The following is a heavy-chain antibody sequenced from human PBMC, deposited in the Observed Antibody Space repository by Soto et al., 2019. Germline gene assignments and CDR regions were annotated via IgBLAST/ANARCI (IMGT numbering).Heavy chain of an antibody. CDR3: ARALAAASRVPQFQH. V-gene: IGHV1-18*01. CDR1: GYTFTSYG. J-gene: IGHJ1*01. D-gene: IGHD6-13*01. CDR2: ISAYNGNT. Sequence: ASVKVSCKASGYTFTSYGISWVRQAPGQGLEWMGWISAYNGNTNYAQKLQGRVTMTTDTSTSTAYMELRSLRSDDTAVYYCARALAAASRVPQFQHWGQGTLVTVSS.